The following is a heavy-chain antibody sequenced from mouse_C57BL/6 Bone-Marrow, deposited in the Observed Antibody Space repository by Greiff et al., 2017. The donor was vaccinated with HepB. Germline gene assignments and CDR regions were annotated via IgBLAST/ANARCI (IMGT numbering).Heavy chain of an antibody. J-gene: IGHJ3*01. CDR1: GFTFSSYA. CDR3: ARDASSGSRFAY. D-gene: IGHD1-1*01. Sequence: EVKLVESGGGLVKPGGSLKLSCAASGFTFSSYAMSWVRQTPEKRLEWVATISDGGSYTNYPDNVKGRITIARDNAKNNLYLQLSHLKSEDTAMYYCARDASSGSRFAYWGQGTLVTVSA. CDR2: ISDGGSYT. V-gene: IGHV5-4*01.